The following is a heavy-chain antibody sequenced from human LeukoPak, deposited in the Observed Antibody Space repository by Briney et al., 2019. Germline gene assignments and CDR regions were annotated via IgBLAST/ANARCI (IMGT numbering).Heavy chain of an antibody. CDR3: ASDRSLIASLYYFDN. D-gene: IGHD3-22*01. CDR2: ISGSGSYI. J-gene: IGHJ4*02. CDR1: GFTFDDYG. Sequence: GGSLRLSCAASGFTFDDYGMSWVRQAPGKGLEWVSSISGSGSYIFYADSVKGRFTISRDNAKNSLYLQMSSLRVEDTAVYYCASDRSLIASLYYFDNWGQGTLVTVSS. V-gene: IGHV3-21*01.